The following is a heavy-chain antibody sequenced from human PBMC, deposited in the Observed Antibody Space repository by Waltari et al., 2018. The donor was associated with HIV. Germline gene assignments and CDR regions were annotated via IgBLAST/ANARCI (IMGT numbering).Heavy chain of an antibody. J-gene: IGHJ6*02. CDR1: GFTFSTYS. CDR2: ISGSRFTI. Sequence: EVQLVESGGGLVQPGGSLRLSCAASGFTFSTYSMNWVRQAPGKGLEWVSNISGSRFTIYYADSVKGRFTISRDNAKNSLYLQMNSLRAEDTAVYYCARDRGVVTPNYGMDVWGQGTTVTVSS. V-gene: IGHV3-48*01. CDR3: ARDRGVVTPNYGMDV. D-gene: IGHD2-21*02.